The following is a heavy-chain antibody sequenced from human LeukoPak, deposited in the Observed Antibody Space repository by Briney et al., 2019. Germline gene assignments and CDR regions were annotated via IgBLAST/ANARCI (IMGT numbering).Heavy chain of an antibody. J-gene: IGHJ4*02. V-gene: IGHV3-15*01. D-gene: IGHD6-6*01. CDR1: GFTFSNAW. Sequence: NTGGSLRLSCVASGFTFSNAWMGWVRQAPGKGLEWVGRIKSKTDGGTTDYAVPVKGRFTISRDDSKNTLYLQLNSLKSEDTAEYYCTTDRSIAARPLFGYWGQGILVTVSS. CDR3: TTDRSIAARPLFGY. CDR2: IKSKTDGGTT.